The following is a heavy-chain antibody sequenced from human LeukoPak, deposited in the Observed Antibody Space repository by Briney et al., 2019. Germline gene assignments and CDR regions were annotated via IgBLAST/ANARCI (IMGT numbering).Heavy chain of an antibody. CDR2: FFPSGST. D-gene: IGHD6-19*01. CDR3: ARVTNLGIAVAGPGFNWFDP. V-gene: IGHV4-4*07. J-gene: IGHJ5*02. Sequence: PSETLSLTCTVSGGSISSYYWSWIRQPAGKGLEWIGRFFPSGSTNYNPSLKSRVTMSVDTSKDQFPLKLSSVTAADTAVYYCARVTNLGIAVAGPGFNWFDPWGQGTLVTVSS. CDR1: GGSISSYY.